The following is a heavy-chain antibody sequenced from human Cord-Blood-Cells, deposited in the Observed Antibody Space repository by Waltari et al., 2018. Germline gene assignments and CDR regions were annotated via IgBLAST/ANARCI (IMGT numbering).Heavy chain of an antibody. CDR2: IKQSGTT. CDR1: GGSFSGYY. CDR3: ARGGGTSEWYNWFDP. Sequence: QVQLQQWGAGLLKPSETLSLTCAVYGGSFSGYYWRWIRQPPGKGLEWIGEIKQSGTTTYSPPLRGRVTISVDTSTNQFSRKLSSVTAADTAVYYCARGGGTSEWYNWFDPWGQGTLVTVSS. J-gene: IGHJ5*02. V-gene: IGHV4-34*01. D-gene: IGHD3-3*01.